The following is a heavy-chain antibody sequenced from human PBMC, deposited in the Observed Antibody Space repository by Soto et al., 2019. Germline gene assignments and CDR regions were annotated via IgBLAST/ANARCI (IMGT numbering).Heavy chain of an antibody. Sequence: QVQLVQSGAEVKKPGSSVKVSCKASGGTFSSYAISWVRQAPGQGLEWMGGIIPIFGTANCAQKFQGRVTITADESTSTAYMELSSLRSEDTGVYYCARDGDYDFWSGYSNYYYYYGMDVWGQGTTVTVSS. V-gene: IGHV1-69*01. CDR3: ARDGDYDFWSGYSNYYYYYGMDV. J-gene: IGHJ6*02. CDR1: GGTFSSYA. D-gene: IGHD3-3*01. CDR2: IIPIFGTA.